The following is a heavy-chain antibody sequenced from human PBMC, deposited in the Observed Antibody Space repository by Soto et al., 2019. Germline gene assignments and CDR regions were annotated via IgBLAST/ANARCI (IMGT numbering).Heavy chain of an antibody. CDR3: ARDKDRQQLGWNYYYILDV. J-gene: IGHJ6*02. V-gene: IGHV1-69*12. CDR1: VGPFSTSA. Sequence: QVQLVQSGAEVKKPGSSVKVSCKASVGPFSTSAISWVRQAPGQGLEWVGGIMPVFATPDYAQKFQGRVTISADESTTTAYLELTSLRTDDTVVYYCARDKDRQQLGWNYYYILDVWGQGNAIIVSS. CDR2: IMPVFATP. D-gene: IGHD6-19*01.